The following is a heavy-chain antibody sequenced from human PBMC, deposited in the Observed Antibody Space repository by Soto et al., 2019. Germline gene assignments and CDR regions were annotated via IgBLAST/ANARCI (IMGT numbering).Heavy chain of an antibody. Sequence: ASVKVSCKASGYTFTSYAMHWVRQAPGQRLEWMGWINAGNGNTKYSQKFQGRVTITRDTSASTAYMELSSLRSEDTAVYYCARSRDTAMVSGEFDYWGQGTLVTVSS. CDR2: INAGNGNT. V-gene: IGHV1-3*01. J-gene: IGHJ4*02. CDR1: GYTFTSYA. D-gene: IGHD5-18*01. CDR3: ARSRDTAMVSGEFDY.